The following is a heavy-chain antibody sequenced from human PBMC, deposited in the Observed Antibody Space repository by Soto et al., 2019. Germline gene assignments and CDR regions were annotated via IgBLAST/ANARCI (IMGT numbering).Heavy chain of an antibody. CDR3: ARPSYGSGSYYNRDDAFDI. CDR1: GYSFTSYW. CDR2: IYPGDSDT. J-gene: IGHJ3*02. D-gene: IGHD3-10*01. V-gene: IGHV5-51*01. Sequence: GESLKISCKGSGYSFTSYWIGWVRQMPGKGLEWMGIIYPGDSDTRYSPSFQGQVTISADKSISTAYLQWSSLKASDTAMYYCARPSYGSGSYYNRDDAFDIWGQGTMVTVSS.